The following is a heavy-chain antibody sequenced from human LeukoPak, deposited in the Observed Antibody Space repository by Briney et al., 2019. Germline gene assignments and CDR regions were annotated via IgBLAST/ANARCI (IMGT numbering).Heavy chain of an antibody. J-gene: IGHJ5*02. D-gene: IGHD3-16*02. CDR1: GGSISSYY. CDR3: ARVRANYDYVWGSYRQISTTPFDP. V-gene: IGHV4-59*12. CDR2: IYYSGST. Sequence: SETLPLTCTVSGGSISSYYWSWIRQPPGKGLEWIGYIYYSGSTNYNPSLKSRVTISVDTSKNQFSLKLSSVTAADTAVYYCARVRANYDYVWGSYRQISTTPFDPWGQGTLVTVSS.